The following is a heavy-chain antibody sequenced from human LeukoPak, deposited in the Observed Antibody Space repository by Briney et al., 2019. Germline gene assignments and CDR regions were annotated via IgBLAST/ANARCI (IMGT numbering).Heavy chain of an antibody. J-gene: IGHJ6*03. Sequence: PSETLSLTCTVSGGSISSYYWSWTRQPPGKGLEWIGYIYYSGSTNYNPSLKSRVTISVDTSKNQFSLKLTSVTAADTAVYYCAGGSYDYYYMDVWGKGTTVTVSS. V-gene: IGHV4-59*01. D-gene: IGHD5-18*01. CDR2: IYYSGST. CDR1: GGSISSYY. CDR3: AGGSYDYYYMDV.